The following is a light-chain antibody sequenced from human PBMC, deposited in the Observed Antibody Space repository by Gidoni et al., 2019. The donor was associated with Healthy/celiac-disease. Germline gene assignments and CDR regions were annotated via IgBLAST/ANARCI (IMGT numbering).Light chain of an antibody. Sequence: QSALTQPASVSGSPGQSITISCTGTSSDVGGYNYVSWSQQHPGKAPKLMIYYVSNRPSGVSNRFSGSKSGNTASLTISGLQAEDEADYYCSSYTSSSTLEVFGGGTKLTVL. CDR2: YVS. CDR3: SSYTSSSTLEV. V-gene: IGLV2-14*03. J-gene: IGLJ2*01. CDR1: SSDVGGYNY.